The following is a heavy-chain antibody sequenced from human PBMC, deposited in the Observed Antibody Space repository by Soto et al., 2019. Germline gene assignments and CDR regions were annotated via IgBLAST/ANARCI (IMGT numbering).Heavy chain of an antibody. CDR1: GFTFSDYY. Sequence: PGGSLRLSCAASGFTFSDYYMSWIRQAPGKGLEWVSYISSSGSTIYYADSVKGRFTISRDNAKNSLYLQMNSLRSEDTAVYYCAISSLGFSGYYYGMDVWGQGTTVTVSS. CDR3: AISSLGFSGYYYGMDV. CDR2: ISSSGSTI. D-gene: IGHD3-10*01. J-gene: IGHJ6*02. V-gene: IGHV3-11*04.